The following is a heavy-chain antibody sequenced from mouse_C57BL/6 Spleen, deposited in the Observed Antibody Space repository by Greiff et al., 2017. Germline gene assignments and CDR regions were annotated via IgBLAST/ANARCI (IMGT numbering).Heavy chain of an antibody. CDR1: GYTFTDYE. V-gene: IGHV1-15*01. CDR3: TRGGPWFAY. J-gene: IGHJ3*01. CDR2: IDPETGGT. Sequence: QVQLKQSGAELVRPGASVTLSCTASGYTFTDYEMHWVKQTPVHGLEWIGAIDPETGGTAYNQKFKGKAILTADKSSSTAYMELRSLTSEDSAVYYCTRGGPWFAYWGQGTLVTVSA.